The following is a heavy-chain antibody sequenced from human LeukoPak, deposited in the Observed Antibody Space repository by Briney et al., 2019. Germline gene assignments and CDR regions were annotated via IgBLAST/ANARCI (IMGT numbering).Heavy chain of an antibody. J-gene: IGHJ4*02. Sequence: GGSLRLSCAASGFTFSSYAMHWVRQAPGKGLEWVAVISYDGSNKYYADPVKGRFTISRDNSKNTLYLQMNSLRTEDTAVYYCAKDSVAGTEMYYFDYWGQGTLVTVSS. CDR2: ISYDGSNK. CDR3: AKDSVAGTEMYYFDY. CDR1: GFTFSSYA. D-gene: IGHD6-19*01. V-gene: IGHV3-30*04.